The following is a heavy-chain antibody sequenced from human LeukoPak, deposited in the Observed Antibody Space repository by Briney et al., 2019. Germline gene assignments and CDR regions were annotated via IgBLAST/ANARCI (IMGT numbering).Heavy chain of an antibody. CDR3: ARGKGPLGYYYGMDV. J-gene: IGHJ6*02. Sequence: GASVTVSCKASGGTFSRFGISWVRQAPGQGLEWMGGIIPMFGTANYAQKLETRVTVTADESTSTAFMELSSLRSEDTAVYYCARGKGPLGYYYGMDVWGQGTTVTVSS. V-gene: IGHV1-69*13. CDR2: IIPMFGTA. CDR1: GGTFSRFG. D-gene: IGHD7-27*01.